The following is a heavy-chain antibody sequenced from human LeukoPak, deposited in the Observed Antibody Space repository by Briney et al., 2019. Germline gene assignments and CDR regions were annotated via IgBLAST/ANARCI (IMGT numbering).Heavy chain of an antibody. Sequence: GGSLRLSCAASGFTFSSYGMHWVRQAPGKGLEWVAVIWYDGSNKYYADSVKGRFTISRDNSKNTLYLQMNSLRAEDTAVYYCARDTYYDYVWGSYPDYWGQGTLVTVSS. J-gene: IGHJ4*02. D-gene: IGHD3-16*02. CDR3: ARDTYYDYVWGSYPDY. CDR2: IWYDGSNK. CDR1: GFTFSSYG. V-gene: IGHV3-33*01.